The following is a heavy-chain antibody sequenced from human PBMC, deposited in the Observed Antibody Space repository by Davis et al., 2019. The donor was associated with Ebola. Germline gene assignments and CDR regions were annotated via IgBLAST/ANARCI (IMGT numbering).Heavy chain of an antibody. CDR2: ISGSGGST. V-gene: IGHV3-23*01. D-gene: IGHD3-3*01. Sequence: PGGSLRLSCAASGFTFDDYAMHWVRQVPGKGLEWVSAISGSGGSTYYADSVKGRFTISRDNSKKTLYLQMNSLRAEDTAVYYCAKSGLSFGVVKYHYGMDVWGKGTTVTVSS. CDR3: AKSGLSFGVVKYHYGMDV. CDR1: GFTFDDYA. J-gene: IGHJ6*04.